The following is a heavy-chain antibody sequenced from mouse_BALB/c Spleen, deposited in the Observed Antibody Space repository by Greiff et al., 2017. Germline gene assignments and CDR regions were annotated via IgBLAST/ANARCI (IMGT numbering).Heavy chain of an antibody. Sequence: QVQLKESGAELMKPGASVKISCKATGYTFSSYWIEWVKQRPGHGLEWIGEILPGSGSTNYNEKFKGKATFTADTSSNTAYMQLSSLTSEDTAMYYCARAHRYDDAMDYWGQGTSVTVSS. V-gene: IGHV1-9*01. J-gene: IGHJ4*01. CDR1: GYTFSSYW. D-gene: IGHD2-14*01. CDR3: ARAHRYDDAMDY. CDR2: ILPGSGST.